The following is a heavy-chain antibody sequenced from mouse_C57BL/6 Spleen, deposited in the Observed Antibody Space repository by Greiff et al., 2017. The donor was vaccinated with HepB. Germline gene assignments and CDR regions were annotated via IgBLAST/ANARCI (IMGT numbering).Heavy chain of an antibody. CDR1: GYAFSSYW. Sequence: VKLMESGAELVKPGASVKISCKASGYAFSSYWMNWVKQRPGKGLEWIGQIYPGDGDTNYNGKFKGKATLTADKSSSTAYMQLSSLTSEDSAVYFCARGENYDGSSYNYWGQGTTLTVSS. CDR2: IYPGDGDT. D-gene: IGHD1-1*01. CDR3: ARGENYDGSSYNY. V-gene: IGHV1-80*01. J-gene: IGHJ2*01.